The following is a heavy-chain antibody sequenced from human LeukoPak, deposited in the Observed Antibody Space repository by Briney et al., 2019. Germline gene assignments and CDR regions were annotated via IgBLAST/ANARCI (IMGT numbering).Heavy chain of an antibody. CDR3: ARNLGYGGNPYFDY. J-gene: IGHJ4*02. Sequence: SVKVSCKASGGTFSSYAISWMRQAPGQGLEWMGRIIPIFGTANYAQKFQGRVTITADKSTSTAYMELSSLRSEDTAVYYCARNLGYGGNPYFDYWGQGTLVTVSS. CDR2: IIPIFGTA. V-gene: IGHV1-69*06. D-gene: IGHD4-23*01. CDR1: GGTFSSYA.